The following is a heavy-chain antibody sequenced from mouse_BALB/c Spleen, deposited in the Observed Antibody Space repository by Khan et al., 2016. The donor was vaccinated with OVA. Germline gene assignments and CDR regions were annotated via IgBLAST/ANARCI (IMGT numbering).Heavy chain of an antibody. V-gene: IGHV14-1*02. CDR1: GFNIKDYY. CDR2: LDPENGNT. D-gene: IGHD2-1*01. J-gene: IGHJ3*01. CDR3: VRRGYGNYWFAY. Sequence: VQLQQSGAELVRPGALVKLSCKASGFNIKDYYMVWVKQRPEQGLEWIGWLDPENGNTVYDPKFQAKASITADTSSNTAYLQLSSLTSEDTAVYYCVRRGYGNYWFAYWGQGTLVTGSA.